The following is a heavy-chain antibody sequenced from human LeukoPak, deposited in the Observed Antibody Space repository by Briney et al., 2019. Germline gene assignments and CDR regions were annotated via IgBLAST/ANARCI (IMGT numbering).Heavy chain of an antibody. CDR1: GGSFSGYY. D-gene: IGHD3-22*01. V-gene: IGHV4-34*01. Sequence: SETLSLTCAVYGGSFSGYYWSWIRQPPGKGLEWIGEVNHSGSTNYNPSLKSRVTISVDTSKKQFSLKLSSVTAADTAVYYCVTYYFDSSGPKKNYWGQGTLVTVSS. J-gene: IGHJ4*02. CDR2: VNHSGST. CDR3: VTYYFDSSGPKKNY.